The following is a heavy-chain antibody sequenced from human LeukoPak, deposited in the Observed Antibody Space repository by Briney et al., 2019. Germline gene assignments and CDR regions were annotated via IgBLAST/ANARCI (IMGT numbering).Heavy chain of an antibody. Sequence: SETLSLTCAVYSGSFSGYYWSWIRQPPGKGLEWIGEINHSGSTNYNPSLKSRVTISVDTSKNQFSLKLSSVTAADTAVYYCARGRVLGIWGQGTMVTVSS. CDR1: SGSFSGYY. CDR3: ARGRVLGI. J-gene: IGHJ3*02. CDR2: INHSGST. V-gene: IGHV4-34*01.